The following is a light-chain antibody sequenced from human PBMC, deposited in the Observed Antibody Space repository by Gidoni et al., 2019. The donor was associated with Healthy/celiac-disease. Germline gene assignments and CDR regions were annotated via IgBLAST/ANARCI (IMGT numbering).Light chain of an antibody. CDR1: QSISSY. CDR2: TAS. CDR3: QKSYSTPLT. Sequence: DIQMTQSPSSLSASVGDRVTITCRASQSISSYLNWYQQKPGKAPKLLIYTASSLQSGVPSRFSGSGSGTDFTLTSSRLQPEDFATYYCQKSYSTPLTFGGXTKVEIK. V-gene: IGKV1-39*01. J-gene: IGKJ4*01.